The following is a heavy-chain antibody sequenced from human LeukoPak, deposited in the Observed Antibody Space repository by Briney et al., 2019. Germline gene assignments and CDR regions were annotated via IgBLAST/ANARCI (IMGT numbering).Heavy chain of an antibody. CDR2: IYYSGST. CDR3: ARKTKQWLAAYYFDY. V-gene: IGHV4-39*01. J-gene: IGHJ4*02. CDR1: GGSIRSSSYY. Sequence: SETLSLTCTVSGGSIRSSSYYWGWVRHPPGKGLEWIGTIYYSGSTYYNPSLKSRVTISVDTSKNQFSLKLSSVTAADTAVYYCARKTKQWLAAYYFDYWGQGTLVTVSS. D-gene: IGHD6-19*01.